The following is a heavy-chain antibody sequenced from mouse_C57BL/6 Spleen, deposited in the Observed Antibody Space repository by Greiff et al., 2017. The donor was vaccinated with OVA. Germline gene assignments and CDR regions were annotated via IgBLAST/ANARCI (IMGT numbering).Heavy chain of an antibody. V-gene: IGHV1-69*01. CDR2: IDPSDSYT. J-gene: IGHJ3*01. D-gene: IGHD2-3*01. Sequence: QVQLQQPGAELVMPGASVKLSCKASGYTFTSYWMHWVKQRPGQGLEWIGEIDPSDSYTNYNQKFKGKSTLTVDKSSSTAYMQLSSLTSEDSAVYYCARIYDGYYVGFAYWGQGTLVTVSA. CDR3: ARIYDGYYVGFAY. CDR1: GYTFTSYW.